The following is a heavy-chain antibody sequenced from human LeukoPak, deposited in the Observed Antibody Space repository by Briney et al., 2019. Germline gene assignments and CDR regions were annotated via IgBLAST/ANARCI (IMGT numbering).Heavy chain of an antibody. Sequence: SGGSLRLSCAASGFTFSSYAMSWVRQPPGKGLEWIGEINHSGSTNYNPSLKSRVTISVDTSKNQFSLKLSSVTAADTAVYYCARYCSSTSCLSGMDVWGQGTTVTVSS. J-gene: IGHJ6*02. CDR2: INHSGST. V-gene: IGHV4-34*01. D-gene: IGHD2-2*01. CDR3: ARYCSSTSCLSGMDV. CDR1: GFTFSSYA.